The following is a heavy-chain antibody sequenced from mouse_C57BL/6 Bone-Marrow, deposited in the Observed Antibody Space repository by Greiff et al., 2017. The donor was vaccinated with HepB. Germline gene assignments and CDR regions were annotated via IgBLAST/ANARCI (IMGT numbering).Heavy chain of an antibody. J-gene: IGHJ3*01. CDR3: ARDVNGNYAAWFAY. CDR2: ISDGGSYT. CDR1: GFTFSSYA. Sequence: EVKLMESGGGLVKPGGSLKLSCAASGFTFSSYAMSWVRQTPEKRLEWVATISDGGSYTYYPDNVKGRFTISRDNAKNNLYLQMSHLKSEDTAMYYCARDVNGNYAAWFAYWGQGTLVTVSA. V-gene: IGHV5-4*01. D-gene: IGHD2-1*01.